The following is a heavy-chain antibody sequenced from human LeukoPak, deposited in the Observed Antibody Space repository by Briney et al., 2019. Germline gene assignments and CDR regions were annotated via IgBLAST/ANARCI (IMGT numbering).Heavy chain of an antibody. J-gene: IGHJ4*02. V-gene: IGHV1-2*02. D-gene: IGHD3-10*01. Sequence: ASVKVSCKASGYTFTSYYIHWLRQAPGQRVEWWGWSDPKSGATKYEHFQGRVTMTRDTSISTAYMELSRLTSDDTAVYYCARGNFYDNKGYSPELRYWGQGTLVTVSS. CDR1: GYTFTSYY. CDR2: SDPKSGAT. CDR3: ARGNFYDNKGYSPELRY.